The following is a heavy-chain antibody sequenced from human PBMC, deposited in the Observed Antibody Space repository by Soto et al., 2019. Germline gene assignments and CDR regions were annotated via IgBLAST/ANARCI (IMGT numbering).Heavy chain of an antibody. V-gene: IGHV1-69*18. Sequence: QVLLVQSGAEVRKPGSSVKVSCKPSGGTFSDYAFSWVRQAPGQGLEWMGNIIPMYGRRNYGQKYQGRVTISADESTTTVYVEMRGLSFEDTAVYFCARDAPLRNGMDVWGQGTTVTVS. CDR2: IIPMYGRR. D-gene: IGHD3-3*01. CDR1: GGTFSDYA. CDR3: ARDAPLRNGMDV. J-gene: IGHJ6*02.